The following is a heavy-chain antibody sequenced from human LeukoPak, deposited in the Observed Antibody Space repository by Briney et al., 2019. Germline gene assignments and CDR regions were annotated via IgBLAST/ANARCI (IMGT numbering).Heavy chain of an antibody. CDR3: ARDKGTYSSGWYHGMDV. D-gene: IGHD6-19*01. Sequence: SETLSLTCTVSGGSISSYYWSWIRQPAGKGLEWIGRIYTSGSTNYNPSLKSRVTMPVDTSKNQFSLKLSSVTAADTAVYHCARDKGTYSSGWYHGMDVWGQGTTVTVSS. J-gene: IGHJ6*02. CDR2: IYTSGST. CDR1: GGSISSYY. V-gene: IGHV4-4*07.